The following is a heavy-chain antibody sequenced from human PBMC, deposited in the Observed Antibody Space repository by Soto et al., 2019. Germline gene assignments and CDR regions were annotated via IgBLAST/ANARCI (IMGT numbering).Heavy chain of an antibody. V-gene: IGHV3-23*01. CDR2: ISGNGRST. J-gene: IGHJ6*02. CDR1: GFTFNSYA. D-gene: IGHD6-13*01. Sequence: EVQLLESGGGLVQPGGSLRLSCAASGFTFNSYAMSWVRQAPGKGLEWVSAISGNGRSTYYVDSVKGRFTISRDNSKNTLYLQISGLIAEDTAVYYCAKDIVVSQSSSQRATYALDVWGQGTTVTVSS. CDR3: AKDIVVSQSSSQRATYALDV.